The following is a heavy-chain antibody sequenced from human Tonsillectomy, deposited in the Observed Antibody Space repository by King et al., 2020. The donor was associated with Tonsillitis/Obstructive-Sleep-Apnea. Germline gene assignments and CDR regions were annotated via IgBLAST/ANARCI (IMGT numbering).Heavy chain of an antibody. V-gene: IGHV1-46*01. D-gene: IGHD3-3*01. J-gene: IGHJ4*02. Sequence: EQLVQSGAEVKKPGASVKVSCKASGYTFTSYYMHWVRQAPGQGLEWMGIFNSSGGSTNCAQKFHGRVTMTRDTSTSTVYMELSSLRSEDTAVYYCARDQGVAEGPLDYWGQGTLVTVSS. CDR3: ARDQGVAEGPLDY. CDR1: GYTFTSYY. CDR2: FNSSGGST.